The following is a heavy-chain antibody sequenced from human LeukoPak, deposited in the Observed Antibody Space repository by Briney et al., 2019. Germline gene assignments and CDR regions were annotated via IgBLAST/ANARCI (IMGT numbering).Heavy chain of an antibody. D-gene: IGHD2-21*02. J-gene: IGHJ4*02. CDR1: GFTFTSSA. V-gene: IGHV1-58*01. Sequence: SVKVSCKASGFTFTSSAVQWVRQARGQRLEWIGWIVVGSGNTNYAQKFQEGVTITRDMSTSTAYMELSSLRSEDTAVYYCAASGIVVVTAAQNFDYWGQGTLVTVSS. CDR2: IVVGSGNT. CDR3: AASGIVVVTAAQNFDY.